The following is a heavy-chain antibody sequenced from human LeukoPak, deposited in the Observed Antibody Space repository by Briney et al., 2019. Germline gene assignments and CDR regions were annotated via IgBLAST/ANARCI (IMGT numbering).Heavy chain of an antibody. Sequence: GGSLRLSCAASGFSFSSYSMNWVRQAPGKGLEWVSSISSSSSYIYYADSVKGRFTVSRDNAKNSLYLQMNSLRADDTAVYYCARSRLSHHWFDPWGQGTLVTVSS. D-gene: IGHD3-16*02. CDR3: ARSRLSHHWFDP. CDR1: GFSFSSYS. CDR2: ISSSSSYI. J-gene: IGHJ5*02. V-gene: IGHV3-21*01.